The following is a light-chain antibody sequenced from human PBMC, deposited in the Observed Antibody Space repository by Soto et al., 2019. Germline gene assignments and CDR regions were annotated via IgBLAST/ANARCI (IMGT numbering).Light chain of an antibody. CDR2: GAS. CDR1: QSVSSN. CDR3: QQYGSSGT. J-gene: IGKJ1*01. Sequence: EIVMTQSPATLSVSPGERATLSCRASQSVSSNLAWYQQKPGQAPRLLIYGASTRATGIPARFSGSGSGTDFTLTISRLEPEDLAVYYCQQYGSSGTFGQGTKVDIK. V-gene: IGKV3-15*01.